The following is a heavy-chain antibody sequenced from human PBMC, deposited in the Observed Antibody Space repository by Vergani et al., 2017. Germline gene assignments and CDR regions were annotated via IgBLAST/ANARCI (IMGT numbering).Heavy chain of an antibody. CDR1: GGSISSYY. Sequence: QVQLQESGPGLVKPSETLSLTCTVSGGSISSYYWSWIRQPPGKGLEWFGSIYYSGSTYYNPSLKSRVTISVDTSKNQFSLKLSSVTAADTAVYYCARRGYDILTGYNGSSYFDYWGQGTLVTVSS. J-gene: IGHJ4*02. V-gene: IGHV4-59*05. CDR3: ARRGYDILTGYNGSSYFDY. D-gene: IGHD3-9*01. CDR2: IYYSGST.